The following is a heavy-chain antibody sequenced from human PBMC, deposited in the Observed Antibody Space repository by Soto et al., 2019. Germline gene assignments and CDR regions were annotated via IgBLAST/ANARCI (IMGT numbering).Heavy chain of an antibody. CDR1: GITHSSYA. D-gene: IGHD3-9*01. Sequence: PGVSLRLSWAASGITHSSYAMSRVRPAPANRLIWVSARRGSGGSTYNADSVRGRFTISRDNSKNTLYLQMNSLRAEDTAVYYCATRYFDWLLRTYYYYGMDVWGQGTTVTVSS. CDR2: RRGSGGST. CDR3: ATRYFDWLLRTYYYYGMDV. V-gene: IGHV3-23*01. J-gene: IGHJ6*02.